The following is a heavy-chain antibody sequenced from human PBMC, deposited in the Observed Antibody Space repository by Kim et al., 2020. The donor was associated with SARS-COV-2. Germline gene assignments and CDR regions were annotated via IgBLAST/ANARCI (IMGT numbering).Heavy chain of an antibody. CDR2: LNTDTGKP. CDR3: ARRPQSSGNPYYFDY. D-gene: IGHD3-10*01. J-gene: IGHJ4*02. V-gene: IGHV7-4-1*02. CDR1: GYPFINYA. Sequence: ASVKVSCKASGYPFINYAMNWVRQAPGQGLEWLGWLNTDTGKPTYAQAFTGQIVFSLDTSVSTAYLQISSLKAEDTAVYYCARRPQSSGNPYYFDYWGQGTLVTVSS.